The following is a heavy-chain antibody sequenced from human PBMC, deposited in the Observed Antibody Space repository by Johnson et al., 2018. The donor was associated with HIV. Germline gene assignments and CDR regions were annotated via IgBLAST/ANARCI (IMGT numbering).Heavy chain of an antibody. D-gene: IGHD3-10*01. V-gene: IGHV3-30*03. CDR1: GSTFDDYG. CDR2: ISYDGSNK. CDR3: TRVRMTPPLGAYGSGSYFGGQSPDGFDI. J-gene: IGHJ3*02. Sequence: QVQLVESGGGVVRPGGSLRLSCAASGSTFDDYGMSWVRQAPGKGLEWVAVISYDGSNKYYADSVKGRFTISRDNSKNTLYLQMNSLRAEDTALYYCTRVRMTPPLGAYGSGSYFGGQSPDGFDIWGQGTMVTVSS.